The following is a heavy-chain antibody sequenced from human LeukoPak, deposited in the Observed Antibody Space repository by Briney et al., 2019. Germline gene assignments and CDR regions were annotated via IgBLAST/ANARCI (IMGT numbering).Heavy chain of an antibody. CDR2: IYYSGST. D-gene: IGHD3-3*01. Sequence: VKPSETLSLTCTVSGGSISSSSYYWGWIRQPPGKGLEWIGSIYYSGSTYYNPSLKSRVTISVDTSKNQFSLKLSSVTAADTAVYYCASPSSYHDFWSGYYIGPYFDYWGQGTLVTVSS. J-gene: IGHJ4*02. V-gene: IGHV4-39*01. CDR3: ASPSSYHDFWSGYYIGPYFDY. CDR1: GGSISSSSYY.